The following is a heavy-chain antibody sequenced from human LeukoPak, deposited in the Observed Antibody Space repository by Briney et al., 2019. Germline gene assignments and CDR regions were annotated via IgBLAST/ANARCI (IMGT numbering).Heavy chain of an antibody. V-gene: IGHV1-2*02. CDR1: GYTFTGYY. J-gene: IGHJ4*02. CDR3: ASDTYYYDSSGYYIGY. D-gene: IGHD3-22*01. Sequence: ASVKVSCKASGYTFTGYYMHRVRQAPGQELEWMGWINPNSGGTNYAQKFQGGVTMTRDTSISTAYMELSRLRSDDTAVYYCASDTYYYDSSGYYIGYWGQGTLVTVSS. CDR2: INPNSGGT.